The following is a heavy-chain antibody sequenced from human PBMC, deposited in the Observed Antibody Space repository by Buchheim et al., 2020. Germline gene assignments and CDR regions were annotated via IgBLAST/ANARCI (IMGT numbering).Heavy chain of an antibody. CDR3: VRLPNFDN. J-gene: IGHJ4*02. CDR2: VYYTGKA. CDR1: GGSISSIHH. D-gene: IGHD2-15*01. V-gene: IGHV4-39*01. Sequence: QLQLQESGPGLVRPSESLSLTCTVSGGSISSIHHWGWIRQSPGRGLEWIGNVYYTGKAYYNPSLKSRLTLSVATSKNQFSLKMTSVTAADTAVYYCVRLPNFDNWGQGTL.